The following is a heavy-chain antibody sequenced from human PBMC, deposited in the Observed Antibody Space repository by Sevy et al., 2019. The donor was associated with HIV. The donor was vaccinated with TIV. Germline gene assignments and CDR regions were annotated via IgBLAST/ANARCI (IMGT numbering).Heavy chain of an antibody. CDR1: GFSFSNNW. CDR3: AGSNWYAAFDI. J-gene: IGHJ3*02. D-gene: IGHD6-13*01. Sequence: GGSLRLSCATSGFSFSNNWMHWVRQAPGKGLVWVSRINGDGSSISYADPVNGRFTISRENAKNTLYLQMNSLRVEDTDVYYCAGSNWYAAFDIWGPGTMVTVSS. V-gene: IGHV3-74*01. CDR2: INGDGSSI.